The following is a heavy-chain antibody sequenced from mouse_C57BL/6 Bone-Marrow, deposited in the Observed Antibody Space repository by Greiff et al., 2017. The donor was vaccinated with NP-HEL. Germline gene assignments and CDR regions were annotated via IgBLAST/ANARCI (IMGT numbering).Heavy chain of an antibody. CDR2: INSDGGST. D-gene: IGHD1-1*01. CDR1: EYEFPSHD. V-gene: IGHV5-2*01. J-gene: IGHJ1*03. Sequence: EVKVVESGGGLVQPGESLKLSCESNEYEFPSHDMSWVRKTPEKRLELVAAINSDGGSTYYPDTMERRFIISRDNTKKTLYLQMSRLRSEDTALYYCARQGYYGSSYDWYFDVWGTGTTVTVSS. CDR3: ARQGYYGSSYDWYFDV.